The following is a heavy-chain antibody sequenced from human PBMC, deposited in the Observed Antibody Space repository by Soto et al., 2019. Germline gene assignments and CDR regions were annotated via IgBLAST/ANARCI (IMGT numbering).Heavy chain of an antibody. J-gene: IGHJ4*02. CDR1: GFSLTTSGVG. Sequence: QITLNESGPTQVKPRQTLTLTCTFSGFSLTTSGVGVGWIRQSPGKAPEWLALIYWYDDKRYSPSLKSRLTITKHTSKNQVVLTMADLDPADTATYYCAHRVLRTVFGLVTTTAIYFDFWGQGTPVAVSS. V-gene: IGHV2-5*01. D-gene: IGHD3-3*01. CDR2: IYWYDDK. CDR3: AHRVLRTVFGLVTTTAIYFDF.